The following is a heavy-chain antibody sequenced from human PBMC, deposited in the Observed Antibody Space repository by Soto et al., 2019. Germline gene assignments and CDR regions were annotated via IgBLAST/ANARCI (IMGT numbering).Heavy chain of an antibody. CDR3: ARARERCSGGSCYFAWFDP. Sequence: SQTLSLTCAVYGGSFSGYYWSWIRQPPGKGLEWIGEINHSGSTNYNPSLKSRVTISVDTSKNQFSLKLSSVTAADTAVYDCARARERCSGGSCYFAWFDPWGQGTLVTVSS. D-gene: IGHD2-15*01. CDR2: INHSGST. J-gene: IGHJ5*02. V-gene: IGHV4-34*01. CDR1: GGSFSGYY.